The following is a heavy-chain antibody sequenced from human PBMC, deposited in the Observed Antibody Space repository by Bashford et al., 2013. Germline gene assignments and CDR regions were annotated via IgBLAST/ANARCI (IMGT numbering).Heavy chain of an antibody. CDR1: GGSISSSNW. D-gene: IGHD3-3*01. CDR2: IYYSGST. V-gene: IGHV4-4*02. Sequence: SSETLSLTCAVSGGSISSSNWWSWVRQPPGKGLEWIGYIYYSGSTNYNPSLKSRVTISVDTSKNQFSLKLSSVTAADTAVYYCARGNDFWSGYYYNWFDPGAREPWSPSPQ. CDR3: ARGNDFWSGYYYNWFDP. J-gene: IGHJ5*02.